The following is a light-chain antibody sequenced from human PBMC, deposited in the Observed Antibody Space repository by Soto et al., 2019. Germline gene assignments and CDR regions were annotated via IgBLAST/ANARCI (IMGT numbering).Light chain of an antibody. Sequence: QSALTQPASVSGSPGQSITISCTGTSSDVGGYNYVSWYQQHPGKAPNLIIFDVSNRPSGVSNRFSGSQSGNSASLTISGLQAEEEACYYCSSYTGSNTPVVFGGGTKLTVL. CDR3: SSYTGSNTPVV. CDR1: SSDVGGYNY. J-gene: IGLJ2*01. CDR2: DVS. V-gene: IGLV2-14*01.